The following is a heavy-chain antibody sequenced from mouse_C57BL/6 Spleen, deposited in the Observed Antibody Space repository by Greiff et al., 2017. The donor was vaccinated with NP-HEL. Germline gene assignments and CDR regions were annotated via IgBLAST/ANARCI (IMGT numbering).Heavy chain of an antibody. CDR3: AEAGGGLGGGFAY. CDR1: GFSLTSYG. J-gene: IGHJ3*01. Sequence: VQLQQSGPGLVQPSQSLSITCTVSGFSLTSYGVHWVRQSPGKGLEWLGVIWRGGSTAYNAAFMSRLSITKDNSKSQVFFKMNSLQADDTAIYYCAEAGGGLGGGFAYWGQGTLVTVSA. CDR2: IWRGGST. D-gene: IGHD4-1*01. V-gene: IGHV2-5*01.